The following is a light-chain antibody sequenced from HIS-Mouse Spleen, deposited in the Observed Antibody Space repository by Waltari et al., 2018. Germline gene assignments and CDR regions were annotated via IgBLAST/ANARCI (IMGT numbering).Light chain of an antibody. J-gene: IGKJ3*01. CDR3: QQRSNWPPGT. Sequence: EIVLTQSPANLSLSPGERATLSCRASQSVSSYLAWYQQKPGQAPRLLIYDASNRATGIPARFSGSGSGTDFTLTISSLEPEDFAVYYCQQRSNWPPGTFGPGTKVDIK. V-gene: IGKV3-11*01. CDR2: DAS. CDR1: QSVSSY.